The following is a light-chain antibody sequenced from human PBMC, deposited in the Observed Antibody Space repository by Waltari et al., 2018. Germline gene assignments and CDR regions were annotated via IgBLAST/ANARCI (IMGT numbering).Light chain of an antibody. CDR1: SGSVSTSNY. Sequence: TVVTQEASLSVSPGGTVTLTCGLTSGSVSTSNYPSWFQQTPGQAPRTLIYTTNTRPSGVPDRFSGSILGNKAALTITGAQADDESDYYCMLYMGSEIGLFGGGTRLTVL. V-gene: IGLV8-61*01. J-gene: IGLJ2*01. CDR3: MLYMGSEIGL. CDR2: TTN.